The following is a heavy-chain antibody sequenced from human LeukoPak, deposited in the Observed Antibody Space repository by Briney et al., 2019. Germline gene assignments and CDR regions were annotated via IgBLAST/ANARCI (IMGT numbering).Heavy chain of an antibody. Sequence: PSETLSLTCAVYGGSFSGYYWSWIRQPPRKGLEWIGEINHSGSTNYNPSLKSRVTISVGTSKNQFSLKLSSVTAADTAVYYCARGRRIAARPGSRYYYYGMDVWGQGTTVTVSS. CDR2: INHSGST. D-gene: IGHD6-6*01. CDR3: ARGRRIAARPGSRYYYYGMDV. CDR1: GGSFSGYY. J-gene: IGHJ6*02. V-gene: IGHV4-34*01.